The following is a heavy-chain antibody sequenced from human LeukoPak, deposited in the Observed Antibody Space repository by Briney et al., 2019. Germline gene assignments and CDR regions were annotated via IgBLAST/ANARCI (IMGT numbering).Heavy chain of an antibody. Sequence: PSETLSLTCTVSGGSISSYYWSWIRQPPGKGLEWIGYIYYSGSTNYNPSLKSRVTISVDTSKNQFSLKLSSVTAADTAVYYCARQGGGGDYWGQGTLVTVSS. J-gene: IGHJ4*02. CDR1: GGSISSYY. V-gene: IGHV4-59*08. CDR3: ARQGGGGDY. D-gene: IGHD2-21*01. CDR2: IYYSGST.